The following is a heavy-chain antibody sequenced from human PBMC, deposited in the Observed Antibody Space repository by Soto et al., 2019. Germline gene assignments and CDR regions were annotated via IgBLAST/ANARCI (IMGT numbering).Heavy chain of an antibody. J-gene: IGHJ6*01. CDR1: CGSFIFYY. CDR3: ARDHRSVGAKVGGMEV. D-gene: IGHD1-26*01. V-gene: IGHV4-34*01. CDR2: INHSGST. Sequence: LSLTFAVYCGSFIFYYWSWIRQRPGNVLEWIGEINHSGSTNYNPSLKSRVTISVDTSKNQFSLKLSSVTAADTAVYYCARDHRSVGAKVGGMEVWGQGTRVLVS.